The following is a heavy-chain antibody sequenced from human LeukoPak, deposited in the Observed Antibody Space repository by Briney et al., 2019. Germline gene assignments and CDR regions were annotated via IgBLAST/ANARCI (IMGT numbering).Heavy chain of an antibody. CDR3: ARDNYGSRTDY. D-gene: IGHD3-10*01. J-gene: IGHJ4*02. CDR2: IKSKTDGGTT. Sequence: PGGSLRLSCAASGFTFSNAWMSWVRQAPGKGLEWVGRIKSKTDGGTTDYAAPVKGRFTISRDDSKNTLYLQMNSLKTEDTAVYYCARDNYGSRTDYWGQGTLVTVSS. CDR1: GFTFSNAW. V-gene: IGHV3-15*01.